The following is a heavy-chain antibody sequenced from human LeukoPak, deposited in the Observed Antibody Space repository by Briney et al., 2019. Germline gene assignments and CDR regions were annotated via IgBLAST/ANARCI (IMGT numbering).Heavy chain of an antibody. J-gene: IGHJ4*02. CDR2: IYTSGST. CDR1: GGSISSYY. Sequence: PSETLSLTCTVSGGSISSYYWSWIRQPAGKGLEWIGRIYTSGSTNYNPSLKSRVTMSVDTSKNQFSLKLSSVTAADTAVYYCTRGQKYISGYTVTELGSGYFDYWGQGTLVTVSS. D-gene: IGHD5-18*01. CDR3: TRGQKYISGYTVTELGSGYFDY. V-gene: IGHV4-4*07.